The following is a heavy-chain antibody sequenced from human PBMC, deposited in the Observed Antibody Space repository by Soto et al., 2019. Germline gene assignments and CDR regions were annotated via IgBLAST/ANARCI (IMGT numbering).Heavy chain of an antibody. J-gene: IGHJ4*02. Sequence: PSETLSLTCTFSGGSISSGGYYWSWIRQHPGKGLGWIGYIYYSGSTYYNPSLKSRVTISVDTSKNQFSLKLSSVTAADTAVYYCASAALRLGELSLYPFDYWGQGTLVTVSS. D-gene: IGHD3-16*02. V-gene: IGHV4-31*03. CDR2: IYYSGST. CDR3: ASAALRLGELSLYPFDY. CDR1: GGSISSGGYY.